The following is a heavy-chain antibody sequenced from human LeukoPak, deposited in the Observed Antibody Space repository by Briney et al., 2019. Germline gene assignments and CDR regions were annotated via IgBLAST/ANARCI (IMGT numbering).Heavy chain of an antibody. J-gene: IGHJ4*02. CDR3: ASLYSGSYDTGSFDYFNY. Sequence: SETLSLTCTVSGGSISSYYWSWIRQPPGQGLEWIGYMYYSGSTNYNPSLKSRVTISVDTSKNQFSLKLSSVTAADTAVYYCASLYSGSYDTGSFDYFNYWGQGTLVTVSS. D-gene: IGHD1-26*01. V-gene: IGHV4-59*01. CDR1: GGSISSYY. CDR2: MYYSGST.